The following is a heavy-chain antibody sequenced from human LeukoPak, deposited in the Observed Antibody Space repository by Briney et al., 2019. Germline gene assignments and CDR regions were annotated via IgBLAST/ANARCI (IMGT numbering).Heavy chain of an antibody. Sequence: SETLSLTCTVSGGSISSYYWSWIRQPPGKGLEWIGYIYYSGGTNYNPSLKSRVTISVDTSKNQFSLKLSSVTAADTAVYYCARHEDKYYYDSSGYYYFDYWGQGTLVTVSS. J-gene: IGHJ4*02. CDR3: ARHEDKYYYDSSGYYYFDY. CDR1: GGSISSYY. CDR2: IYYSGGT. V-gene: IGHV4-59*08. D-gene: IGHD3-22*01.